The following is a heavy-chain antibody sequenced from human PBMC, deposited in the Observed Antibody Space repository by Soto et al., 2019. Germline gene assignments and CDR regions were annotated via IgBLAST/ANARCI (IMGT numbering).Heavy chain of an antibody. CDR3: ARHTYSRPPDY. CDR2: IYYSGST. Sequence: SETLSLTCTVSGCSISSSSYYWGWIRQPPGKGLEWIGSIYYSGSTYYNPSLKSRVTISVDTSKNQFSLKLSSVTAADTAVYYCARHTYSRPPDYWGQGTLVTVSS. J-gene: IGHJ4*02. CDR1: GCSISSSSYY. D-gene: IGHD6-13*01. V-gene: IGHV4-39*01.